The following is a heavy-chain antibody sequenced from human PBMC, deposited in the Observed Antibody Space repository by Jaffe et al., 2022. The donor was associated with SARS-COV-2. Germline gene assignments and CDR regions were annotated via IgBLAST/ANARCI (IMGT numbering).Heavy chain of an antibody. Sequence: QVQLQQWGAGLLKPSETLSLTCAVYGGSFSGYYWSWIRQPPGKGLEWIGEINHSGSTNYNPSLKSRVTISVDTSKNQFSLKLSSVTAADTAVYYCARLRRGTFGGVIVLKITNWFDPWGQGTLVTVSS. CDR1: GGSFSGYY. CDR3: ARLRRGTFGGVIVLKITNWFDP. D-gene: IGHD3-16*02. CDR2: INHSGST. J-gene: IGHJ5*02. V-gene: IGHV4-34*01.